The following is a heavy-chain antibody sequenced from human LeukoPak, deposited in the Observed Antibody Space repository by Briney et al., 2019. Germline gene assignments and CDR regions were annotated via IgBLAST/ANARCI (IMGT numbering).Heavy chain of an antibody. CDR2: IWYDGSEK. CDR3: ARSRGGWFDP. Sequence: GGSLRLSCEASGFIFGNNDMYWVRQAPGKGLEWVAGIWYDGSEKNYAESVKGRFTISRDNSKNTVFLQMDSLRVDDTAMYYCARSRGGWFDPWGQGTLVIVSS. V-gene: IGHV3-33*07. J-gene: IGHJ5*02. CDR1: GFIFGNND. D-gene: IGHD2-15*01.